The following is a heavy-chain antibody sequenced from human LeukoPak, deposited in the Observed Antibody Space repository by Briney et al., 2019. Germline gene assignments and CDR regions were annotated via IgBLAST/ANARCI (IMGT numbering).Heavy chain of an antibody. D-gene: IGHD2-21*01. CDR2: ISWNSGSI. J-gene: IGHJ4*02. CDR1: GFTFDDYA. V-gene: IGHV3-9*01. CDR3: ARGPIVGQQFDY. Sequence: GGSLRLSCAASGFTFDDYAMHWVRQAPGKGLEWVSGISWNSGSIGYADSVKGRFTISRDNAKNSLYLQMNSLRAEDTALYYRARGPIVGQQFDYWGQGTLVTVSS.